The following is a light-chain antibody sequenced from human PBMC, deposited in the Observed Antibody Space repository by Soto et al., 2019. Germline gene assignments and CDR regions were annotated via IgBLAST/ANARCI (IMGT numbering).Light chain of an antibody. J-gene: IGKJ5*01. V-gene: IGKV1-39*01. Sequence: IQIPQSPSSLSASLGDRVTITSRASQSIGGYLTWYQQLPGKAPKLLIFAASGLQSGVPSRFSGSGSGTDFTLTISSLQPEDFATYYCQQSYSSPITFGQGTRLE. CDR2: AAS. CDR1: QSIGGY. CDR3: QQSYSSPIT.